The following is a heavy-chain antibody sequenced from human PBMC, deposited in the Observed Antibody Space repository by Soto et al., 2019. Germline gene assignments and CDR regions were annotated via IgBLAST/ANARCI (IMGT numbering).Heavy chain of an antibody. Sequence: EVQLLESGGGLVQPGGSLRLSCAASGFTFSSYAMSWVRQARGKGLEWVSAISGSGGSTYYADSVKGRFTISRDNSKNTLYLQMNSLRAEDTAVYYCATDCSSTSCPWFDPWGQGTLVTVSS. CDR2: ISGSGGST. D-gene: IGHD2-2*01. CDR3: ATDCSSTSCPWFDP. J-gene: IGHJ5*02. V-gene: IGHV3-23*01. CDR1: GFTFSSYA.